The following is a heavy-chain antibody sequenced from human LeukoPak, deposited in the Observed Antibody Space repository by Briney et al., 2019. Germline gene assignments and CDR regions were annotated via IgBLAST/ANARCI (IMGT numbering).Heavy chain of an antibody. CDR2: INHSGST. D-gene: IGHD3-10*01. CDR1: GGSFSGYY. J-gene: IGHJ5*02. V-gene: IGHV4-34*01. Sequence: SETLSLTCAVYGGSFSGYYWSWIRQPPGKGLEWIGEINHSGSTNYNPSLKSRVTISVDTSKNQFSLKLSSVTAADTAVHYCARGGSVLLWFGGDNWFDPWGQGTLVTVSS. CDR3: ARGGSVLLWFGGDNWFDP.